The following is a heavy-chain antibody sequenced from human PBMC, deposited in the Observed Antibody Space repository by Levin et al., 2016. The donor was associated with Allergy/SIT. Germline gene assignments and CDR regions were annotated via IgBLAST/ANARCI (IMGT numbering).Heavy chain of an antibody. CDR3: ARMCTRQQLVPRSSYYYYGMDV. CDR2: IDWDDDK. J-gene: IGHJ6*02. Sequence: WIRQPPGKALEWLALIDWDDDKYYSTSLKTRLTISKDTSKNQVVLTMTNMDPVDTATYYCARMCTRQQLVPRSSYYYYGMDVWGQGTTVTVSS. D-gene: IGHD6-13*01. V-gene: IGHV2-70*01.